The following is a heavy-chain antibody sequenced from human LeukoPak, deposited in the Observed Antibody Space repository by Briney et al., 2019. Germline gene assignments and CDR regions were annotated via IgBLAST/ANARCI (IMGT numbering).Heavy chain of an antibody. CDR3: ARDSGSGHGDY. CDR2: INPNNGGT. J-gene: IGHJ4*02. V-gene: IGHV1-2*02. CDR1: GYTFTGYY. D-gene: IGHD3-10*01. Sequence: ASVTVSCKASGYTFTGYYMHWVRQAPGQGLEWMGWINPNNGGTNYAQKFQGRVTMTRDTSISTAYMELSRLRSDDTAVYYCARDSGSGHGDYWGQGTLVTV.